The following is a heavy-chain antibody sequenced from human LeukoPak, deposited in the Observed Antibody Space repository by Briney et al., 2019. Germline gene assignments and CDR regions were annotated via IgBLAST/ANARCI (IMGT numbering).Heavy chain of an antibody. CDR2: IIPILGIA. CDR3: ARGGGGAFDI. J-gene: IGHJ3*02. V-gene: IGHV1-69*04. CDR1: GGTFSSYA. Sequence: VASVKVSCKASGGTFSSYAISWVRQAPGQGLEWMGRIIPILGIANYAQKFQGRVTMTRNTSISTAYMELSSLRSEDTAVYYCARGGGGAFDIWGQGTMVTVSS. D-gene: IGHD3-16*01.